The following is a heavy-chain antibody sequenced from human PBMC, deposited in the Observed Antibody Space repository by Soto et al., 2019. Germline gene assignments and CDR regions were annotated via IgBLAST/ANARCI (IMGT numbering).Heavy chain of an antibody. V-gene: IGHV3-23*01. D-gene: IGHD6-13*01. CDR3: AKDWGIAAAGTYVFDP. J-gene: IGHJ5*02. Sequence: GGSLRLSCAASGFTFSSYAMSWVRQAPGKGLEWVSAISGSGGSTYYADSVKGRFTISRDNSKNTLYLQMNSLRAEDTAVYYCAKDWGIAAAGTYVFDPWGQGTLVTVSS. CDR1: GFTFSSYA. CDR2: ISGSGGST.